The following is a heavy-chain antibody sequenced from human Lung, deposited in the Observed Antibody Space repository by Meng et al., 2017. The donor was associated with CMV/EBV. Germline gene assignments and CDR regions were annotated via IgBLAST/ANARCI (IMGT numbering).Heavy chain of an antibody. CDR3: ARVVTALWGYYFDY. D-gene: IGHD2-21*02. CDR1: GGSISSSNW. CDR2: IYHSGST. J-gene: IGHJ4*02. Sequence: GQLTASGPGLVKPSGTLALTCAVSGGSISSSNWWSWVRQPPGKGLEWIGEIYHSGSTNYNPSLKSRVTISVDKSKNQFSLKLSSVTAADTAVYYCARVVTALWGYYFDYWGQGTLVTVSS. V-gene: IGHV4-4*02.